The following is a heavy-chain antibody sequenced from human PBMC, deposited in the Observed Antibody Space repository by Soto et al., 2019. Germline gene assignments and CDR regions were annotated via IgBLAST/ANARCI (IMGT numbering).Heavy chain of an antibody. CDR2: IWYDGSHK. D-gene: IGHD5-12*01. J-gene: IGHJ3*02. CDR1: GFTFSSYR. V-gene: IGHV3-33*01. CDR3: ARPRYSGDDPYALEI. Sequence: QVQLVESGGDVVQPGTSLRLSCTASGFTFSSYRMHWVRQAPGKGLEWVAIIWYDGSHKFYVDSVKGRFAVSRDNSKNTVYLQMNSLTGEDTAVYYCARPRYSGDDPYALEIWGRGTLVTISS.